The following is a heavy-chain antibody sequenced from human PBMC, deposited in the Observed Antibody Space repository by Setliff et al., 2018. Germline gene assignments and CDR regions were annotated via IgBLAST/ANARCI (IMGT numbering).Heavy chain of an antibody. CDR3: ARLYYNFWSGYYGYYYYYMDV. D-gene: IGHD3-3*01. J-gene: IGHJ6*03. CDR1: GGPFSGYY. Sequence: SETLSLTCAVYGGPFSGYYWSWIRQPPGKGLEWIGEINHSGSTNYNPSLKSRVTISVDTSKNQFSLKLSSVTAADTAVYYCARLYYNFWSGYYGYYYYYMDVWGKGTTVTVSS. CDR2: INHSGST. V-gene: IGHV4-34*01.